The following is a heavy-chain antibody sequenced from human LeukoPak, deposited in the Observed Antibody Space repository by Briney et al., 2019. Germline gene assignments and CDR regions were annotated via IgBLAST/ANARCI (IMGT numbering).Heavy chain of an antibody. D-gene: IGHD2-8*01. CDR3: TTGVSIFDY. J-gene: IGHJ4*02. CDR2: IKRKSDDGTS. CDR1: GFTFSNAW. Sequence: GGSLRLSCAASGFTFSNAWMSWVRQAPGKGLEWVVRIKRKSDDGTSEYAAPVKGRFTISRDDSKNTLYLQMNSLKTEDTAVYYCTTGVSIFDYWGQGTLVTVSS. V-gene: IGHV3-15*01.